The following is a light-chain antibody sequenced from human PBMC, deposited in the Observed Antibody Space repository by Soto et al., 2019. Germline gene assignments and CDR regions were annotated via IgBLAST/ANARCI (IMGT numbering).Light chain of an antibody. CDR2: EGS. CDR1: SSDVGSYNV. V-gene: IGLV2-23*01. Sequence: QSVPTQPASVSGSPGQSITISCTGTSSDVGSYNVVSWYQQHPGKAPKLMIYEGSKRPSGVSNRFSGSKSDNTASLTISGLQAEDEADYYCCSYAGSSTLVFGGGTKLTVL. CDR3: CSYAGSSTLV. J-gene: IGLJ3*02.